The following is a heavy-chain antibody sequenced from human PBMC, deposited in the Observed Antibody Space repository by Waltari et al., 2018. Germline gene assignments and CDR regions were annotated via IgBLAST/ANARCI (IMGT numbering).Heavy chain of an antibody. V-gene: IGHV3-53*02. CDR2: IHSGGST. CDR3: ARGGGELVYAGLHDFDY. J-gene: IGHJ4*02. D-gene: IGHD3-10*01. CDR1: RFTVSSNY. Sequence: EVQLVETGGGLIQPGGSLRLSCAASRFTVSSNYMSCVRQAPGKGLEWVSVIHSGGSTYYTDSVKRRFTISRDNSKIPLDLQINFLSAEDMAVYYCARGGGELVYAGLHDFDYWGQGTLVTVSS.